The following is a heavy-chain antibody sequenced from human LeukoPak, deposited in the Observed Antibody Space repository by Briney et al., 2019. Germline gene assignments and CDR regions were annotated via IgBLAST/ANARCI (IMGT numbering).Heavy chain of an antibody. CDR1: GFTFSDYY. J-gene: IGHJ5*02. CDR2: ISSSGSTI. Sequence: GGSLRLSCAASGFTFSDYYMSWLRQAPGKGLEWVSYISSSGSTIYYADSVKGRFTISRDNAKNSLYLQMNSLRAEDTAVYYCARDNVAGIVSGLFDPWGQGTLVTVSS. D-gene: IGHD6-19*01. CDR3: ARDNVAGIVSGLFDP. V-gene: IGHV3-11*01.